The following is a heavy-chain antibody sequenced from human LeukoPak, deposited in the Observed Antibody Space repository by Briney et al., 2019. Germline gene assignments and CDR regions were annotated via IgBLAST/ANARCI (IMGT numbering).Heavy chain of an antibody. Sequence: PSETLSLTCTVSDDSISSILYYWGWIRQSPGKGLEWIGSIYHSGSTYYNPSLKSRVTISVDTFKNQFSLKLHSVTAADTALYYCARHSTRAGWSGPFDYWGQGSLVTVSS. CDR1: DDSISSILYY. CDR2: IYHSGST. J-gene: IGHJ4*02. V-gene: IGHV4-39*01. D-gene: IGHD3-3*01. CDR3: ARHSTRAGWSGPFDY.